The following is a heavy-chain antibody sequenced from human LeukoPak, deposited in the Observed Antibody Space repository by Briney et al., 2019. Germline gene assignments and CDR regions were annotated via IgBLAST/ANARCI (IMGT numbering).Heavy chain of an antibody. CDR3: ALHAAYSSGWSFDC. D-gene: IGHD6-19*01. Sequence: GASLQISSKGAGYTFTDYRNGWGRQLPGKGVEWRGMIYSGDSHTTCSPSFQGQFSISSHRSINTAYLQWSSLKASYTAIYYCALHAAYSSGWSFDCCGQGTLVTVSS. CDR1: GYTFTDYR. J-gene: IGHJ4*02. CDR2: IYSGDSHT. V-gene: IGHV5-51*01.